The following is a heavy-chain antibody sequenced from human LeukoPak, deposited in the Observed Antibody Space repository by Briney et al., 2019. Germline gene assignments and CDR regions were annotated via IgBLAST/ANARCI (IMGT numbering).Heavy chain of an antibody. CDR2: INPSGGST. J-gene: IGHJ4*02. D-gene: IGHD3-10*01. CDR3: ARERVHYYGSGSYYLGY. Sequence: EASVKVSCKASGYTFTSYCMHWVRQAPGQGLEWMGIINPSGGSTSYAQKFQGRVTMTRDTSTSTVYMELSSLRSEDTAVYYCARERVHYYGSGSYYLGYWGQGTLVTVSS. V-gene: IGHV1-46*01. CDR1: GYTFTSYC.